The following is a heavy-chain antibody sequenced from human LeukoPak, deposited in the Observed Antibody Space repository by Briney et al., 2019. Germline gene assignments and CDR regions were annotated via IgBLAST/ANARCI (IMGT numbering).Heavy chain of an antibody. CDR2: IYNTVDV. CDR3: ARSRNYDTTGFNPTYYLDY. Sequence: SETLSLTCTVSGGSIIGSYWTWIRQSPGGSLQYIGYIYNTVDVNYSPSLKSRVTISIDLSRHQVSLRLNSVTAADTAIYYCARSRNYDTTGFNPTYYLDYWGQGALVTVAS. J-gene: IGHJ4*02. D-gene: IGHD3-22*01. CDR1: GGSIIGSY. V-gene: IGHV4-59*01.